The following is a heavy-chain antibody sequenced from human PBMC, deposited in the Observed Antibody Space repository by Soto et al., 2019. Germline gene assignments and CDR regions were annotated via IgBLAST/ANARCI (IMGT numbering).Heavy chain of an antibody. CDR2: ISGSGGST. CDR1: GFTFSSYA. V-gene: IGHV3-23*01. D-gene: IGHD3-3*01. CDR3: AKVGDFWSGPGHFDY. J-gene: IGHJ4*01. Sequence: PGGSLRLSCAASGFTFSSYAMSWVRQAPGKGLEWVSAISGSGGSTYYADSVKGRFTISRDNSKNTLYLQMNSLRAEDTAVYYCAKVGDFWSGPGHFDYWGHGTLVTVSS.